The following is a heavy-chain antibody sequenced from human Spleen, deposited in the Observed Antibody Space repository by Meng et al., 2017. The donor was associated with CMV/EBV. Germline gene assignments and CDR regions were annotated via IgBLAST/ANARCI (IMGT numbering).Heavy chain of an antibody. D-gene: IGHD1-26*01. V-gene: IGHV3-53*01. Sequence: GESLKISCAASGFTVSSNYMSWVRQAPGKGLEWVSVIYSGGSTYYADSVKGRFTISRDNSKNTLYLQMNSLRAEDTAVYYCARGFRWELLLYYYYGMDVWGQGTTVTVSS. CDR2: IYSGGST. CDR3: ARGFRWELLLYYYYGMDV. J-gene: IGHJ6*02. CDR1: GFTVSSNY.